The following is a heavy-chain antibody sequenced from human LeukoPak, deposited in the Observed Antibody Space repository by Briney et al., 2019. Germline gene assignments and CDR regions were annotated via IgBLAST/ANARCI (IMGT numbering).Heavy chain of an antibody. V-gene: IGHV3-7*01. CDR1: GFTFSSYW. Sequence: GGSLRLSCAASGFTFSSYWMSWVRQAPGKGLEWVANIKQDGNEKYYVDSVKGRFTISRDNAKNSLYLQMNSLRAEDTAVYYCARMYLDRHNWNYDRRYYYYYYMDVWGKGTTVTVSS. D-gene: IGHD1-7*01. J-gene: IGHJ6*03. CDR3: ARMYLDRHNWNYDRRYYYYYYMDV. CDR2: IKQDGNEK.